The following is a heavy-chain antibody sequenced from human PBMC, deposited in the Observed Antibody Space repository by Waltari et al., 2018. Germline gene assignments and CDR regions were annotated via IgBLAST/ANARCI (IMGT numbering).Heavy chain of an antibody. D-gene: IGHD3-10*01. CDR3: ARRLSGSGSQPFDY. V-gene: IGHV3-23*03. CDR2: ILYSAVRT. Sequence: EVQLLESGGGLVQTGGSLRLSCAGSGFTFSSYAMNWVRRAPGKGLEWVSILYSAVRTYYADSVKGRFTISRDNFQNRVFLQMNSLRAEDTAIYYCARRLSGSGSQPFDYWGQGTLVTVSS. CDR1: GFTFSSYA. J-gene: IGHJ4*02.